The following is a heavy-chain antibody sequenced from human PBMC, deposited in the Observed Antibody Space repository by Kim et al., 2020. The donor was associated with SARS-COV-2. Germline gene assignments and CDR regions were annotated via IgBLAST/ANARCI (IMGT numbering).Heavy chain of an antibody. CDR2: IYSGGST. CDR1: GFTVSSNY. Sequence: GGSLRLSCAASGFTVSSNYMSWVRQAPGKGLEWVSVIYSGGSTYYADSVKGRFTISRDNSKNTLYLQMNSLRAEDTAVYYCASNPTIAAPPVYWGQGTLVTVSS. CDR3: ASNPTIAAPPVY. J-gene: IGHJ4*02. V-gene: IGHV3-66*01. D-gene: IGHD6-6*01.